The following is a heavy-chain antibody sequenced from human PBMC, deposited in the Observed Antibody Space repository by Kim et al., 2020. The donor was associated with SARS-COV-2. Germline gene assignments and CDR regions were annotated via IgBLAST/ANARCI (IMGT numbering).Heavy chain of an antibody. Sequence: SVKVSCKASGGTFSSYAISWVRQAPGQGLEWMGGIIPIFGTANYAQKFQGRVTITADESTSTAYMELSSLRSEDTAVYYCARASPDPTVTTPYSFDYWGQGTLVTVSS. CDR2: IIPIFGTA. CDR1: GGTFSSYA. J-gene: IGHJ4*02. CDR3: ARASPDPTVTTPYSFDY. V-gene: IGHV1-69*13. D-gene: IGHD4-17*01.